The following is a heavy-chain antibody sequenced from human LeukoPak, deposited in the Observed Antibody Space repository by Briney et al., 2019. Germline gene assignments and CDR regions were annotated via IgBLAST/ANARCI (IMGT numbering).Heavy chain of an antibody. D-gene: IGHD5-18*01. CDR3: AKDKYSYGT. CDR2: ISGSGGST. Sequence: GGSPRLSCAASGFTFSSYVMSWVRQAPGKGLEWVSTISGSGGSTYYADSVKGRFTISRDNSKNTLYLQMNSLRAEDTAIYYCAKDKYSYGTWGQGTLVTVSS. J-gene: IGHJ4*02. CDR1: GFTFSSYV. V-gene: IGHV3-23*01.